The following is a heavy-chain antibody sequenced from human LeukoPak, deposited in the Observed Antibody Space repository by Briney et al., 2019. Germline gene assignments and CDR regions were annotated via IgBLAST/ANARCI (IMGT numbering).Heavy chain of an antibody. D-gene: IGHD3-3*01. Sequence: SETLSLTCTVSGYSISSGYYWGWIRQPPGKGLEWIGSIYHSGSTYYNPSLKSRVTISVDTSKNQFSLKLSSVTAADTAVYYCARGVTIFGVVITDAFDIWGQGTMVTVSS. V-gene: IGHV4-38-2*02. J-gene: IGHJ3*02. CDR2: IYHSGST. CDR3: ARGVTIFGVVITDAFDI. CDR1: GYSISSGYY.